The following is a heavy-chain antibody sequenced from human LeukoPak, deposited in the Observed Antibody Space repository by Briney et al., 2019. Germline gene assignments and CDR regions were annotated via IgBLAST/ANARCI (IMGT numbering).Heavy chain of an antibody. CDR3: ARTDIVVVPAAPISLYYYYYFMDV. D-gene: IGHD2-2*01. J-gene: IGHJ6*03. CDR1: GYTFTKYG. CDR2: ISTYNGNT. Sequence: ASVKVSCKASGYTFTKYGITWVRQAPGQGLEWMGWISTYNGNTNYAQKLQGRVTMTTDTSTSTAYMELRSLISDDAAVYYCARTDIVVVPAAPISLYYYYYFMDVWGKGTTVTVSS. V-gene: IGHV1-18*01.